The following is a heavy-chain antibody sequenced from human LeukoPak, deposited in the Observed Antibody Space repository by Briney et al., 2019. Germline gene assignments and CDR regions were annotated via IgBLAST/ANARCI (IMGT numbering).Heavy chain of an antibody. Sequence: PGGSLRLSCAASGFTFSSYSMSWVRQAPGKGLEWVSSITTSSTYISYADSVKGRFTISRDNAKNSLYLQMNSLRAEDTAVYYCARGKYSSGWFDYWGQGNLVTVSS. CDR3: ARGKYSSGWFDY. D-gene: IGHD6-19*01. J-gene: IGHJ4*02. CDR2: ITTSSTYI. CDR1: GFTFSSYS. V-gene: IGHV3-21*01.